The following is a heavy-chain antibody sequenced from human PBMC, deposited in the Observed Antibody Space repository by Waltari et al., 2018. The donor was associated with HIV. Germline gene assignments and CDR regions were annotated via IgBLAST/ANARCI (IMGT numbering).Heavy chain of an antibody. V-gene: IGHV1-18*01. CDR2: ISNYNGNT. CDR3: AREGTFDI. Sequence: QGHLVQSGAEMRKPGASVTVSCEASGYMFTNFGISWVRQAPGQGLEWMGRISNYNGNTNYAQKFRGRVTMTTDPSVSTAYMELRTLKSDDTATYYCAREGTFDIWGQGTMVTVSS. J-gene: IGHJ3*02. CDR1: GYMFTNFG.